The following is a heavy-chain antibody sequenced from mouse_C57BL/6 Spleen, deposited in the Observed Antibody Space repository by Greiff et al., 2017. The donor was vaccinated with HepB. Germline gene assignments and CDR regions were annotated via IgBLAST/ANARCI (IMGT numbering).Heavy chain of an antibody. CDR1: GFTFTDYY. CDR3: ASSYYGSSRYYYAMDY. V-gene: IGHV7-3*01. D-gene: IGHD1-1*01. CDR2: IRNKANGYTT. Sequence: EVKVEESGGGLVQPGGSLSLSCAASGFTFTDYYMSWVRQPPGKALEWLGFIRNKANGYTTEYSASVKGRFTISRDNSQSILYLQMNALRAEDSATYYCASSYYGSSRYYYAMDYWGQGTSVTVSS. J-gene: IGHJ4*01.